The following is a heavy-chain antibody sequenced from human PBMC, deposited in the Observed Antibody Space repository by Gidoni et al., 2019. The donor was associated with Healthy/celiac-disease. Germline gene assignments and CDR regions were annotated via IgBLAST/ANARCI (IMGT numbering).Heavy chain of an antibody. J-gene: IGHJ4*02. CDR3: AREQVYSSSWYSFDY. CDR1: GGTFSSYA. CDR2: IIPIFGTA. Sequence: QVQLVQSGAEVKKPGHSVKVCCKAAGGTFSSYAISWVRQAPGQGLEWMGGIIPIFGTANYAQKFQGRVTITADESTSTAYLELSSLRSEDTAVSYCAREQVYSSSWYSFDYWGQGTLVTVSS. V-gene: IGHV1-69*01. D-gene: IGHD6-13*01.